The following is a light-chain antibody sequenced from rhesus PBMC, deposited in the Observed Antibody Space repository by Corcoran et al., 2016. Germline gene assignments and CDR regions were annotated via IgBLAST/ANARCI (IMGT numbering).Light chain of an antibody. J-gene: IGKJ3*01. CDR1: QGISSW. Sequence: DIQMTQSPSSLSASVGDTVTITCRASQGISSWLAWDQQKPGKDPKLLIYKALRLQSGVPSRVSGSGFGTEFTLTISSLQSEDFATYYFQQYSSRPFTFGPGTKLDIK. V-gene: IGKV1-22*01. CDR3: QQYSSRPFT. CDR2: KAL.